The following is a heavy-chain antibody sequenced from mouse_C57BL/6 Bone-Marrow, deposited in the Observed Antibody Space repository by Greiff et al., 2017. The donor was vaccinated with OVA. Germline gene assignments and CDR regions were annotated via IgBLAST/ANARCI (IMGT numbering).Heavy chain of an antibody. CDR3: ARADYYGSSYSYYAMDY. Sequence: VQLQQPGAELVKPGASVKLSCKASGYTFTSYWMQWVKQRPGQGLEWIGEIDPSDSYTNYNQKFKGKATLTVDTSSSTAYMQLSSLTSEDSAVYYCARADYYGSSYSYYAMDYWGQGTSVTVSS. V-gene: IGHV1-50*01. D-gene: IGHD1-1*01. J-gene: IGHJ4*01. CDR1: GYTFTSYW. CDR2: IDPSDSYT.